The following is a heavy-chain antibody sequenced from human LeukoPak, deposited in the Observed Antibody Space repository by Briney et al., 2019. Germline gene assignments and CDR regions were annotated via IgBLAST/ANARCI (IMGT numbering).Heavy chain of an antibody. CDR3: ARDRCSGGSCYLFDY. Sequence: SVKVSCKASGGTFSSYAISWVRQAPGQGLEWMGRIIPILGIANYAQKFQGRVTITADKSTSTAYMELSSLRSEDTAVYYCARDRCSGGSCYLFDYWGQGTLITVSS. D-gene: IGHD2-15*01. J-gene: IGHJ4*02. V-gene: IGHV1-69*04. CDR1: GGTFSSYA. CDR2: IIPILGIA.